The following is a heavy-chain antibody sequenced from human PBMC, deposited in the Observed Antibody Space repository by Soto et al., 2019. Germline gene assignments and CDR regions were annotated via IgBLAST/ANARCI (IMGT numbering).Heavy chain of an antibody. D-gene: IGHD2-8*01. V-gene: IGHV3-15*01. CDR3: MTQADINGRGH. CDR1: GFIFRNAW. Sequence: EVQLVESGGGWATPGGSLRLSCAASGFIFRNAWMNWVRQAPGKGLEWVARIKTKIDGGTTDYAAPVQGRFFISRDDSQNTLFLQMHSLQTEDTAVYYCMTQADINGRGHWGQGTLVTVAP. CDR2: IKTKIDGGTT. J-gene: IGHJ4*02.